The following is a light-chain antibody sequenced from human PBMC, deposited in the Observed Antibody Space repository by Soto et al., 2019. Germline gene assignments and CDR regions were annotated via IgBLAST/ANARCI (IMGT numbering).Light chain of an antibody. CDR1: SSDVGGYDY. V-gene: IGLV2-14*01. Sequence: QSVVTQPASVSGSPGQSITISCTGTSSDVGGYDYVSWYQQYPGKAPRLIIYEVSNRPSGVSNRFSGSKSGNPASLTISGLRAEDEGDYFCSSYTGTSALILFGGGTQLTVL. CDR3: SSYTGTSALIL. J-gene: IGLJ2*01. CDR2: EVS.